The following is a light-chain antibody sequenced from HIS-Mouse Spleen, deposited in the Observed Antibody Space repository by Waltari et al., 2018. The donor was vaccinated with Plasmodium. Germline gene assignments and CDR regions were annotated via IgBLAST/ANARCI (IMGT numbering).Light chain of an antibody. CDR1: IIRSKS. CDR3: QVWDSSSDHPV. Sequence: SYVLTQPPSVSVAPGQPARITCGGNIIRSKSVHWYQQQPGQAPVLVVYDDSDRPSGIPERFSGSNSGNTATLTISRVEAGDEADYYCQVWDSSSDHPVFGGGTKLTVL. CDR2: DDS. J-gene: IGLJ2*01. V-gene: IGLV3-21*02.